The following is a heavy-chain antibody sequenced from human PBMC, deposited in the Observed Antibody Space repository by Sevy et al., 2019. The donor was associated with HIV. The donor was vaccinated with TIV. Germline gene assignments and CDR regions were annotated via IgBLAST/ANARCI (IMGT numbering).Heavy chain of an antibody. Sequence: GGCLRLSCAASGFTFSNAWMSWVRQAPGKGLEWVGRIKSKTDGGKKDYAEPVKGRFTISRDNSKNTLYLQMNSVKTADTAVYYCTTDIGGSYSNYVWFDAWGQGTLVTVSS. J-gene: IGHJ5*02. CDR3: TTDIGGSYSNYVWFDA. V-gene: IGHV3-15*01. D-gene: IGHD4-4*01. CDR1: GFTFSNAW. CDR2: IKSKTDGGKK.